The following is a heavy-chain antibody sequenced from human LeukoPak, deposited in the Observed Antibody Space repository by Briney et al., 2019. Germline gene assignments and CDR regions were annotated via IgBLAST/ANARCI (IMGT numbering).Heavy chain of an antibody. CDR1: GGSISSGDFF. Sequence: SETLSLTCTVSGGSISSGDFFWSWLRQRPGKGLEWIGYSSYGGTTYYNPSLKTRVAISVDTSQNQFSLKLNSVTAADTASYYCARASGYCVRTNCFNWFDPWGQGTLVFVSA. CDR2: SSYGGTT. CDR3: ARASGYCVRTNCFNWFDP. V-gene: IGHV4-31*03. D-gene: IGHD2-2*03. J-gene: IGHJ5*02.